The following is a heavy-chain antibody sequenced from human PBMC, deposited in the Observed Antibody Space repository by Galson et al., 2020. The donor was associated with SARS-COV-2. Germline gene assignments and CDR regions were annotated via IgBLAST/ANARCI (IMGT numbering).Heavy chain of an antibody. V-gene: IGHV1-46*01. CDR3: ARLHYGEYAPEAFDI. Sequence: ASVTVSRKASGYTFTNYYMHWVRQPPAQGFEGMGIINPTGGTATYAQTFQGRVSITRDTSTSTLYMELSSLRTEDTAVYYCARLHYGEYAPEAFDIWGQGTRVTVAS. CDR2: INPTGGTA. CDR1: GYTFTNYY. J-gene: IGHJ3*02. D-gene: IGHD4-17*01.